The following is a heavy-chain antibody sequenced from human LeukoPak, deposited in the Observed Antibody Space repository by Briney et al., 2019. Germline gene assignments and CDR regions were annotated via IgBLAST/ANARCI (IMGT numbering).Heavy chain of an antibody. CDR3: ARDKLGLGELSLYDE. D-gene: IGHD3-16*02. CDR1: VHTLTAHS. J-gene: IGHJ4*02. Sequence: ASVKVSCTASVHTLTAHSMHWVRQAPGQGLEWMGWMNPNSGGTKYARKFQGRVTMTRDTSISTAYMELSRLTSDDTAMYYCARDKLGLGELSLYDEWGEGTQVTVSA. CDR2: MNPNSGGT. V-gene: IGHV1-2*02.